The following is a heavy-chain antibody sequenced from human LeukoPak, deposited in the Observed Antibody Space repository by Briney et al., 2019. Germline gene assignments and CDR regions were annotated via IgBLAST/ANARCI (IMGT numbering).Heavy chain of an antibody. CDR1: GYTFTSYG. V-gene: IGHV1-46*01. J-gene: IGHJ4*02. CDR2: INPSGGST. CDR3: ARDKASNIAARYFDY. Sequence: GASVKVSCKASGYTFTSYGISWVRQAPGQGLEWMGIINPSGGSTSYAQKFQGRVTMTRDTSTSIVYMELSSLRSEDTAVYYCARDKASNIAARYFDYWGQGTLVTVSS. D-gene: IGHD6-6*01.